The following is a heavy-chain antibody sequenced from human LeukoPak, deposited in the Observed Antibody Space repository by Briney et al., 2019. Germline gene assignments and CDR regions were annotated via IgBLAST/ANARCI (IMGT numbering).Heavy chain of an antibody. V-gene: IGHV1-18*01. J-gene: IGHJ6*02. Sequence: APVKVSCKASGYTFTSYGISWVRQAPGQGLEWMGWISAYNGNTNYAQKLQGRVTMTTDTSTSTAYMELGSLRSDDTAVYYCARPDVDTAMGNYYYYGMDVWGQGTTVTVSS. CDR1: GYTFTSYG. CDR3: ARPDVDTAMGNYYYYGMDV. CDR2: ISAYNGNT. D-gene: IGHD5-18*01.